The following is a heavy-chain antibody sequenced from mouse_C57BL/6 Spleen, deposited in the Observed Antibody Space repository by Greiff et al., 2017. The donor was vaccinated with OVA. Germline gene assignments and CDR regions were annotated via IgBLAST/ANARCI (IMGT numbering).Heavy chain of an antibody. CDR3: ARNGNYEAY. D-gene: IGHD2-1*01. CDR1: GYAFSSSW. J-gene: IGHJ3*01. Sequence: QVQLQQSGPELVKPGASVKISCKASGYAFSSSWMNWVKQRPGKGLEWIGRIYPGGGDTNYNGKFKGKATLTADKSSSTAYMQLSSLTSEDSAVYFCARNGNYEAYWGQGTLVTVSA. V-gene: IGHV1-82*01. CDR2: IYPGGGDT.